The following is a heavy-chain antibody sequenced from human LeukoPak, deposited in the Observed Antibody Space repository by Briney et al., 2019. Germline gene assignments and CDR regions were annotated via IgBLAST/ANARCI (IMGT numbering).Heavy chain of an antibody. CDR1: RLTFRNYG. CDR3: ATKRGNSGYLES. J-gene: IGHJ4*02. V-gene: IGHV3-30*02. D-gene: IGHD2/OR15-2a*01. CDR2: VEYDGGDK. Sequence: PGGSLRLSCVVSRLTFRNYGMHWVRQAPGKGLEWVAFVEYDGGDKYYTDSVKGRFTISRDNSRNTLYLQMNNLTTEDTAVYYCATKRGNSGYLESWGQGTLVTVSS.